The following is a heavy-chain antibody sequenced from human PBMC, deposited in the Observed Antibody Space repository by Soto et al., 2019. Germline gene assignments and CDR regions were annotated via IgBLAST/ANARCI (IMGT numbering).Heavy chain of an antibody. CDR1: GASLSGSY. D-gene: IGHD1-1*01. CDR3: GRDPPGPTTEGAPSYFGL. CDR2: IYFTGST. Sequence: QVQLQESGPGLVKTSETLSLTCTVSGASLSGSYWSWIRRPAGKGLAWIVRIYFTGSTNYNPTLRGRVTMSVDTFKNQFALRFNPVPAADTAMYYCGRDPPGPTTEGAPSYFGLWCRVPLVTVSS. J-gene: IGHJ2*01. V-gene: IGHV4-4*07.